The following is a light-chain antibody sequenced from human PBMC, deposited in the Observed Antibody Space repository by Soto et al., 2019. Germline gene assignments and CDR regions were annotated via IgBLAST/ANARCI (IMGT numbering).Light chain of an antibody. V-gene: IGKV3-11*01. CDR3: QQRSNCPAT. Sequence: ELVLTQSPATLPLSPGERATLSCRASQSVISYLAWYQQKPGQAPRLLIYDASNRATGNPARFSGSGSGTDFTRTISSLEPEDFAVYYCQQRSNCPATFGGGTKVEIK. J-gene: IGKJ4*01. CDR1: QSVISY. CDR2: DAS.